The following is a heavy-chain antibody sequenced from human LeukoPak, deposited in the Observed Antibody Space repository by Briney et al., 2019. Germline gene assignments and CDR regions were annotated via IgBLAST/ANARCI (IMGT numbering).Heavy chain of an antibody. CDR3: AKAGTLGYCSSTSCPFDP. CDR1: GFTFDDYA. V-gene: IGHV3-9*01. Sequence: LSGRSLRLSCAASGFTFDDYAMHWVRQAPGKGLEWVSGISWNSGSIGYADSVKGRFTISRDNAKNSLYLQMNSLGAEDTALYYCAKAGTLGYCSSTSCPFDPWGQGTLVTVSS. CDR2: ISWNSGSI. J-gene: IGHJ5*02. D-gene: IGHD2-2*01.